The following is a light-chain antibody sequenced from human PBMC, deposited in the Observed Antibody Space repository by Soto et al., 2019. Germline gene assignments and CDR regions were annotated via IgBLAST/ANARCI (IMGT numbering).Light chain of an antibody. CDR1: RNDIGAYEF. CDR2: EVV. J-gene: IGLJ1*01. V-gene: IGLV2-8*01. CDR3: KSYAGSNTYV. Sequence: QSALAQPPSASGSPGQSVTISCTGTRNDIGAYEFVSWYQHHPGKAPKLIIYEVVQRPSGVTDRFSGSKSGNTASLTVSGLQAADEADYYCKSYAGSNTYVFGTGTKVTV.